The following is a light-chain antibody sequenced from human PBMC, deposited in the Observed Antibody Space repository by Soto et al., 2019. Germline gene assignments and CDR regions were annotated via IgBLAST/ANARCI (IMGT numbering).Light chain of an antibody. CDR1: QSVSRN. CDR3: QQRSNGPPLS. CDR2: DAS. Sequence: EIVLTQSPATLSLSPGERATLSCRASQSVSRNLAWYQQRPGQAPRLLIYDASNRATGIPARFSGSGSGTDFTLTISSLEPEDFAVYYCQQRSNGPPLSFGGGTKVEIK. J-gene: IGKJ4*01. V-gene: IGKV3-11*01.